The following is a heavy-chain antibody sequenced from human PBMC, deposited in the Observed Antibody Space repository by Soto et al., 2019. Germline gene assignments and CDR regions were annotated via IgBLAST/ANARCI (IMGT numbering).Heavy chain of an antibody. D-gene: IGHD1-26*01. V-gene: IGHV1-3*01. Sequence: QVQLVQSGAEVKKPGASVQVPCKASEYTFTSYALHWVRQARGERPEWMGWINAANGDTKYSKKFQGRVTITRDTSASTGYMELSSLRSEDTAVYYCGRSVVGATGEILYNAMDVWGQGTTVTVSS. CDR2: INAANGDT. CDR3: GRSVVGATGEILYNAMDV. J-gene: IGHJ6*02. CDR1: EYTFTSYA.